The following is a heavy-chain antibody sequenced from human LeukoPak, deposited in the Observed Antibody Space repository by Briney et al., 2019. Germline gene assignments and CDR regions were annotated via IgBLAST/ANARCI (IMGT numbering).Heavy chain of an antibody. CDR2: ISYDGSNK. D-gene: IGHD4-11*01. Sequence: GGSLRLSCAASGFTFSSCGMHGVRQAPGKGLGWGAVISYDGSNKYYAGSVKGRFTISRDNSKSTLYLQMNSLRAEDTAVYYCARVRPGSNYVDFDYWGQGTLVTVSS. CDR1: GFTFSSCG. CDR3: ARVRPGSNYVDFDY. V-gene: IGHV3-33*05. J-gene: IGHJ4*02.